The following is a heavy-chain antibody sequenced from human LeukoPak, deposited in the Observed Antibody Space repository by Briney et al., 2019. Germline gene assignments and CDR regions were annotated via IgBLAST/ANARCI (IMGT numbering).Heavy chain of an antibody. CDR1: GYTFTNYH. CDR3: ARTTSFTASGYDY. D-gene: IGHD6-25*01. V-gene: IGHV1-8*03. J-gene: IGHJ4*02. CDR2: MNPNNGDS. Sequence: VASVTVSCKASGYTFTNYHINWVRLATGQGLEWMGWMNPNNGDSGYAQKFQGRVTITRDTSISTSYMELRSLRSDDTAVYFCARTTSFTASGYDYWGQGTLVTVSS.